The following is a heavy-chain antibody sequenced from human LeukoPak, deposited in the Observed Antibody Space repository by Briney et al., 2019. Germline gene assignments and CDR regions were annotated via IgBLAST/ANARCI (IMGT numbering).Heavy chain of an antibody. V-gene: IGHV4-59*08. CDR2: IHYTGST. J-gene: IGHJ4*02. D-gene: IGHD6-13*01. CDR1: GGSIRSYY. CDR3: ARHSSSWYRDY. Sequence: SETLSLTCTVSGGSIRSYYWSWIRQPPRKGLEWIGYIHYTGSTNYNPSLKSRVTISVDTSKNQFSLQLSSVTTTDTDVYFCARHSSSWYRDYWGQGTLVTVSS.